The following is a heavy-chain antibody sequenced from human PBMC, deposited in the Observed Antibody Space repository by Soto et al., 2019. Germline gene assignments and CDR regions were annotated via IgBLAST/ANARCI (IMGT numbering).Heavy chain of an antibody. J-gene: IGHJ4*02. D-gene: IGHD1-1*01. CDR1: GFTVSKHW. CDR2: IKTDGSFT. CDR3: ARDNNWSLDY. Sequence: GGSLRLSCAASGFTVSKHWMHWFRQAPGKGLVWVSHIKTDGSFTRDADSVKGRFTISRDNARNTLYLQMNSLRAEDTAVYYCARDNNWSLDYWGQGTLVTVSS. V-gene: IGHV3-74*01.